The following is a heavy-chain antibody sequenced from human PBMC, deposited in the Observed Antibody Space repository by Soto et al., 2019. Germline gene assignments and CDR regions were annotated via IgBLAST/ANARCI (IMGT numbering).Heavy chain of an antibody. J-gene: IGHJ4*02. Sequence: GGSLRLSCAASGFTFSNAWMNWVRQAPGKGLEWVGRIKSKTDGGTTDYAAPVKGRFTISRDDSKNTLYLQMNSLKTEDTAVYYCTSPKTTMFGVVNGYYFDYWGQGTLVTVSS. CDR2: IKSKTDGGTT. D-gene: IGHD3-3*01. V-gene: IGHV3-15*07. CDR1: GFTFSNAW. CDR3: TSPKTTMFGVVNGYYFDY.